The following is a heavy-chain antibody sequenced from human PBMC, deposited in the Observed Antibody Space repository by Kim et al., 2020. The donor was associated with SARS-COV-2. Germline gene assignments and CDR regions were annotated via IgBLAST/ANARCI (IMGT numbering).Heavy chain of an antibody. V-gene: IGHV4-39*01. Sequence: SLKSRVTISGDTARNQFSLKLNSVSAEDTAVYYCARQEDSTSRGVIDYWGQGTLVTVSS. D-gene: IGHD2-21*01. J-gene: IGHJ4*02. CDR3: ARQEDSTSRGVIDY.